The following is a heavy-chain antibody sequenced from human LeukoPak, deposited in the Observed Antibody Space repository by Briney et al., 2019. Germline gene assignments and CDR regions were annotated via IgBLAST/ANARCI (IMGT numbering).Heavy chain of an antibody. CDR1: GYTFTNNY. V-gene: IGHV1-46*01. Sequence: ASVNVSCKASGYTFTNNYLHWVRQAPGQGLEWMGMIYPRDGSTSYAQNFQGRVTVTRDTSTTTVHMELRGLRSEDTAVYYCARDQEGFDYWGQGTVVTVSS. CDR2: IYPRDGST. CDR3: ARDQEGFDY. J-gene: IGHJ4*02.